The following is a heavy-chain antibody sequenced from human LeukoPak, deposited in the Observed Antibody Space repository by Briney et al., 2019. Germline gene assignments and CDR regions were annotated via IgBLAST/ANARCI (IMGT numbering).Heavy chain of an antibody. CDR1: GYTFTNNY. V-gene: IGHV1-46*01. Sequence: ASVNVSCKASGYTFTNNYLHWVRQAPGQGLEWMGMIYPRDGSTSYAQNFQGRVTVTRDTSTTTVHMELRGLRSEDTAVYYCARDQEGFDYWGQGTVVTVSS. CDR2: IYPRDGST. CDR3: ARDQEGFDY. J-gene: IGHJ4*02.